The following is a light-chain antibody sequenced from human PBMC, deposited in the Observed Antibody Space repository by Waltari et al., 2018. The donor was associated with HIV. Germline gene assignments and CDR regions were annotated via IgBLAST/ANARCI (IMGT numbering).Light chain of an antibody. CDR1: QDITSW. CDR2: MGS. J-gene: IGKJ5*01. Sequence: DIHMTQSPSTLSAFVGDRVTITCRASQDITSWLAWYQQKPGKAPKLLIRMGSVLESGVSARFSGSGSGTEFTLIIDSLEPDDFATYYCKQYNRDPSFGQGTRLEMK. CDR3: KQYNRDPS. V-gene: IGKV1-5*03.